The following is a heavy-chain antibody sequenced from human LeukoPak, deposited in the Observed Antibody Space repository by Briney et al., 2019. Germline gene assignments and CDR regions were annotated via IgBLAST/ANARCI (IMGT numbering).Heavy chain of an antibody. CDR3: ARVMEGVYGAMDV. J-gene: IGHJ6*02. V-gene: IGHV4-59*01. D-gene: IGHD5/OR15-5a*01. CDR1: GGSISSYY. CDR2: IYYSGSA. Sequence: SETLSLTCTVSGGSISSYYWSWIRQPPGKGLEWIGYIYYSGSATYNPSLKSRVTISVDTSKNQSSLKLNSVTAADTAVYYCARVMEGVYGAMDVWGQGTTVTVFS.